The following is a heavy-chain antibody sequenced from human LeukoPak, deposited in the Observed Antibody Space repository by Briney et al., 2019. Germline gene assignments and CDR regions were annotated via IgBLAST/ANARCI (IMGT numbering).Heavy chain of an antibody. CDR3: ANGNRCTSPNCLGYYYFYMDV. Sequence: GGSLRLSCAASGFTFSSYSMNWVRQAPGKGREWVSSISSSSSYIYYADSVKGRFTISRDNAKNSLYLQMNSLRAEDTAVYYCANGNRCTSPNCLGYYYFYMDVWGKGTTVTVSS. D-gene: IGHD2-8*01. CDR1: GFTFSSYS. CDR2: ISSSSSYI. J-gene: IGHJ6*03. V-gene: IGHV3-21*04.